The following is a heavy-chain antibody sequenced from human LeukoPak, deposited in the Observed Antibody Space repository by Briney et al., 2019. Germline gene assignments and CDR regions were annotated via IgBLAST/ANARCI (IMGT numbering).Heavy chain of an antibody. CDR1: GFTSNNAW. J-gene: IGHJ3*02. CDR2: IKSKTDGGTT. D-gene: IGHD4-23*01. V-gene: IGHV3-15*01. Sequence: GGSPRLSCAASGFTSNNAWMSWVRQAPGKGLEWVGRIKSKTDGGTTDYAAPVKGRFTISRDDSKNTLYLQMNSLKPEDTAVYYCIGGPRNGFDIWGQGTMVTVSS. CDR3: IGGPRNGFDI.